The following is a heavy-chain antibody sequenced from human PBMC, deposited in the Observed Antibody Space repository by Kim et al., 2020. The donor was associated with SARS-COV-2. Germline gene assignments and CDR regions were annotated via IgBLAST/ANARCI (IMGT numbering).Heavy chain of an antibody. CDR2: INAGNGNT. CDR3: ALATGGRGSYNWFDP. Sequence: ASVKVSCKASGYTFTSYAMHWVRQAPGQRLEWMGWINAGNGNTKYSQKFQGRVTITRDTSASTAYMELSSLRSEDTAVYYCALATGGRGSYNWFDPWGQGTLVTVSS. V-gene: IGHV1-3*01. D-gene: IGHD2-15*01. CDR1: GYTFTSYA. J-gene: IGHJ5*02.